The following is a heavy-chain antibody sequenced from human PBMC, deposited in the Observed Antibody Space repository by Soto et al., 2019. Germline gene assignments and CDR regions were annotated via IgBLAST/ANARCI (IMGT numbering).Heavy chain of an antibody. J-gene: IGHJ4*02. V-gene: IGHV4-30-2*01. CDR1: GGSISSGGYS. CDR3: ARGPPRYYYDSSGWYYFDY. Sequence: QLQLQESGSGLVKPSQTLSLTCAVSGGSISSGGYSWSWIRQPPGKGLEWIGYIYHSGSTYYNPSLKSRVTISVDRSKKQFSLKLSSVTAADTAVYYCARGPPRYYYDSSGWYYFDYWGQGTLVTVSS. D-gene: IGHD3-22*01. CDR2: IYHSGST.